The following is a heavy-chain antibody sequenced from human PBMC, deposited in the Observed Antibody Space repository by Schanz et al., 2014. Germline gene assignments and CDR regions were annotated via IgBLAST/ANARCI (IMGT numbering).Heavy chain of an antibody. V-gene: IGHV3-23*01. Sequence: EVQLLESGGTVVQPGGSLRVSCAASGFVFRTFAMYWVRQAPGKGLEWVSAITGSGSKTYYADSVKGRFTIARDNSKNTLFLQMDSLRVEDTAVYYCARGRGCTGGSCYSWFDLWGQGTLVTVAS. CDR2: ITGSGSKT. CDR1: GFVFRTFA. CDR3: ARGRGCTGGSCYSWFDL. J-gene: IGHJ5*02. D-gene: IGHD2-15*01.